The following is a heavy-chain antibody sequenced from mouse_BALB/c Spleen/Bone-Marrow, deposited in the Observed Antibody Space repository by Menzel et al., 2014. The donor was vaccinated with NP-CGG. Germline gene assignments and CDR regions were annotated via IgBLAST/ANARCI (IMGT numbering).Heavy chain of an antibody. J-gene: IGHJ3*01. Sequence: EVMLAESGGGLVQPKGSLKLSCAASGFTFNTYAMNWVRQAPGKGLEWVARIRSKSNNYATYYADSVKDRFTISRDDSQSMLYLQMNNLKTEDTAMYYCVRHEGGYGYDAWFAYWGQGTLVTVSA. D-gene: IGHD2-2*01. CDR2: IRSKSNNYAT. V-gene: IGHV10-1*02. CDR1: GFTFNTYA. CDR3: VRHEGGYGYDAWFAY.